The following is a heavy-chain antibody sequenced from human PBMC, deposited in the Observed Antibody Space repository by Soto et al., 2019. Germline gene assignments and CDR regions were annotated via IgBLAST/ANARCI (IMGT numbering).Heavy chain of an antibody. V-gene: IGHV4-59*01. CDR3: ARDGRLIAAAATGAFDI. CDR2: IYYSGST. J-gene: IGHJ3*02. CDR1: GGSISSYY. Sequence: SETLSLTCTVSGGSISSYYWSWIRQPPGKGLEWIGYIYYSGSTNYNPSLKSRVTISIDTSKNQFSLKLSSVTAADTAVYYCARDGRLIAAAATGAFDIWGQGTMVTVSS. D-gene: IGHD6-13*01.